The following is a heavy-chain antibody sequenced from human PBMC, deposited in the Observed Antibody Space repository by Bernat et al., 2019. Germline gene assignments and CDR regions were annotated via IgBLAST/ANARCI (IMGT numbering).Heavy chain of an antibody. CDR1: GDSVSSNSAA. V-gene: IGHV6-1*01. J-gene: IGHJ6*02. CDR3: ARDRSSDQPRDYYYYGMDV. D-gene: IGHD2-15*01. CDR2: TYYRSKWYN. Sequence: QVQLQQSGPGLVKPSQTLSLTCAISGDSVSSNSAAWNWIRQSPSRGLEWLGRTYYRSKWYNDYAVSVKRRITINPDTSKNQCSLQLNSVTPEDTAVYYCARDRSSDQPRDYYYYGMDVWGQGTTVTVSS.